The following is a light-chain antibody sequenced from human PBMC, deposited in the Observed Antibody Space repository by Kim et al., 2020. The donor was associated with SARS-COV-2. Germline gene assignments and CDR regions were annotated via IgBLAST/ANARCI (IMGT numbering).Light chain of an antibody. J-gene: IGLJ3*02. CDR1: SGSIASDY. Sequence: KRVPISCTRSSGSIASDYVHWYQQRPGSAATTVIYEDNQRPSGGPDRFSGSIDSASNSASLTISGLKTEDEADYYCQSYDSSNHWVFGGGTQLTVL. CDR2: EDN. CDR3: QSYDSSNHWV. V-gene: IGLV6-57*03.